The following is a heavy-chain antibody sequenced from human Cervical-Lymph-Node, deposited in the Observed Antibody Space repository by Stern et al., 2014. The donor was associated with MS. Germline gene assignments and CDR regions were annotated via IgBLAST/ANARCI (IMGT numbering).Heavy chain of an antibody. CDR1: GYSLTGYY. CDR2: INPTSGVT. Sequence: QMQLVQYGADVKKPGASVKVSCKASGYSLTGYYMHWVRQAPGQGLEWMGRINPTSGVTDYIQKFQGRVTMTRDTSTSTAYMELSSLRSDDTAVYYCARGGAVTLDYWGQGSLVTVSS. CDR3: ARGGAVTLDY. V-gene: IGHV1-2*06. J-gene: IGHJ4*02. D-gene: IGHD4-17*01.